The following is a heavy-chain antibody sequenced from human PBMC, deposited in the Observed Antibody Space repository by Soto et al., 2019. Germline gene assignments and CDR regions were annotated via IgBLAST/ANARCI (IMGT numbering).Heavy chain of an antibody. Sequence: PSETLSLTCSVSGDSINNYEYYWTWIRQPPGEGLEWIGHIYYTGSTSYNPSLESRISISLDTSRNQFSLKVNSVSAADTAVYYCARDRSNSPDFFDSGGKGPLVTVSS. CDR2: IYYTGST. V-gene: IGHV4-30-4*01. CDR3: ARDRSNSPDFFDS. CDR1: GDSINNYEYY. D-gene: IGHD1-1*01. J-gene: IGHJ4*02.